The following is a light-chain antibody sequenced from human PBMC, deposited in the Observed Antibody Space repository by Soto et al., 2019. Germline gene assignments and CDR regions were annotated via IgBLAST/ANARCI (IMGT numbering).Light chain of an antibody. V-gene: IGLV1-40*01. CDR1: SSNIGAGFD. CDR2: GNS. J-gene: IGLJ2*01. CDR3: QSYDSRMSGSGV. Sequence: QSVLTQPPSVSGAPGQRVTISCTGSSSNIGAGFDVHWYQQLPGTAPKVLIFGNSNRPSGVPDRFSGSKSGTSASLAITGLQAEAEADDYCQSYDSRMSGSGVFGGGTKLTVL.